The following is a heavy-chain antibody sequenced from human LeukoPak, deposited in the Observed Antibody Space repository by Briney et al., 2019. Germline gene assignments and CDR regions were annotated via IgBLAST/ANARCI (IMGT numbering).Heavy chain of an antibody. CDR2: IKEDGSER. CDR1: AFIFSGHW. Sequence: GGSLRLSCEGSAFIFSGHWMNWVRQTPGKGLEWVASIKEDGSERQYVDSVKGRFSISRDNTKGSLFLQLNSLRAEDTAVYYCARDERGYSYVDYWGQGTLVTVSS. J-gene: IGHJ4*02. CDR3: ARDERGYSYVDY. D-gene: IGHD5-18*01. V-gene: IGHV3-7*03.